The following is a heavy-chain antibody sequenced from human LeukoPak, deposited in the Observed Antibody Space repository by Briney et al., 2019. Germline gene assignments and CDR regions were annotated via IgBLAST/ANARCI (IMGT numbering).Heavy chain of an antibody. CDR2: ISYDGSNK. Sequence: GGSLRLSCAASGFTFSSYAMHWVRQAPGKGLEWVAVISYDGSNKYYADSVKGRFTISRDNSKNTLYLQMNSLRAEDTAVYYCARGQDGDFYYYYMDVWGKGTTVTVSS. D-gene: IGHD4-17*01. CDR3: ARGQDGDFYYYYMDV. CDR1: GFTFSSYA. V-gene: IGHV3-30*01. J-gene: IGHJ6*03.